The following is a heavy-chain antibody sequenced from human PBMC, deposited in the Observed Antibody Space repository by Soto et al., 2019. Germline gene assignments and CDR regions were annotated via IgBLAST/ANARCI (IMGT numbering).Heavy chain of an antibody. D-gene: IGHD2-15*01. Sequence: EVQLLESGGGLVQPGGSLRLSCAASRFTFSSYAMTWVRQAPGKGLEWVSAISDSADSTYYADSVRGRFTVSRDNSKNTLYLQMNSLRAEDTAVYYCAKHCSCVSCLPWGQGTLVTVSS. J-gene: IGHJ5*02. V-gene: IGHV3-23*01. CDR1: RFTFSSYA. CDR2: ISDSADST. CDR3: AKHCSCVSCLP.